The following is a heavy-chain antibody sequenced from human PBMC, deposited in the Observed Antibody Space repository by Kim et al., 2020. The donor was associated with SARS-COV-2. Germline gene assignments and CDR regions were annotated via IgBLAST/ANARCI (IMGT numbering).Heavy chain of an antibody. J-gene: IGHJ5*02. Sequence: GGSLRISCAASGFTFSTYAMSWVRQAPGKGLAWVSTISNTGVTTYYADSVKGRFIISRDNSKNTLYLQMNSLTAEDTAVYYCAVRYGLGVVVAPPGSWGQGTLVTVSS. V-gene: IGHV3-23*01. CDR1: GFTFSTYA. CDR2: ISNTGVTT. CDR3: AVRYGLGVVVAPPGS. D-gene: IGHD2-15*01.